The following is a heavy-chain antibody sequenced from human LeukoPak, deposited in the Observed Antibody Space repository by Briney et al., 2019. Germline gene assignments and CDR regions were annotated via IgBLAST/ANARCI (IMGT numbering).Heavy chain of an antibody. CDR2: ISAYNGNT. J-gene: IGHJ5*02. CDR3: ARGLLARITGKGFDP. D-gene: IGHD1-20*01. Sequence: ASVKVSCKASGYTFTSYGISWLRQAPGQGLEWMGWISAYNGNTNYAQKLQGRVTMTTDTSTSTAYMELRSLRSDDTAVYYCARGLLARITGKGFDPWGQGTLVTVSS. V-gene: IGHV1-18*01. CDR1: GYTFTSYG.